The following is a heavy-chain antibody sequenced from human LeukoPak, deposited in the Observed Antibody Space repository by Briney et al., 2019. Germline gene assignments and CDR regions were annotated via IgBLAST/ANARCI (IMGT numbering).Heavy chain of an antibody. J-gene: IGHJ3*02. CDR3: ARDRVIVGPSDAFDI. Sequence: ASVKVSCKTSGYTFSGYYMNWVRQAPGQGLEWMGWINPNSGGTNSAQKFQGRVTMTRDTSISTAYMELSRLRSDDTAVHYCARDRVIVGPSDAFDIWGQGTMVTVSS. D-gene: IGHD3-22*01. CDR2: INPNSGGT. V-gene: IGHV1-2*02. CDR1: GYTFSGYY.